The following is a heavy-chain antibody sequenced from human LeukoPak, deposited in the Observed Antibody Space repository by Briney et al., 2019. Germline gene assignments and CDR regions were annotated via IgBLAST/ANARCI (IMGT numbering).Heavy chain of an antibody. CDR2: IRYDGSNK. Sequence: GGSLRLSCAASGFTFSRYGMHWVRQAPGKGLEWVAFIRYDGSNKYYADSVKGRFTISRDNSKNTMYLQMNSLRVEDTAVYYCAKDPIAAAGQNWFDPWGQGTLVTVSS. CDR3: AKDPIAAAGQNWFDP. CDR1: GFTFSRYG. J-gene: IGHJ5*02. D-gene: IGHD6-13*01. V-gene: IGHV3-30*02.